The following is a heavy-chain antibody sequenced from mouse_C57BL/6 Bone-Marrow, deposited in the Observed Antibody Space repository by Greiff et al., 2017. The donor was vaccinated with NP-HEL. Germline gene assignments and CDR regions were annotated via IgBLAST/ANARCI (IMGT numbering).Heavy chain of an antibody. Sequence: QVQLKESGPGLVAPSQSLSFTCTVSGFSLTSYGVHWVRQPPGQGLEWLVVIWSAGSTTYNSALKSRLGLSKDNSKSQVFLKMNSLQTDDKAMYYCARHDVQLRLAWFAYWGQGTLGTVSA. CDR1: GFSLTSYG. CDR2: IWSAGST. CDR3: ARHDVQLRLAWFAY. D-gene: IGHD3-2*02. J-gene: IGHJ3*01. V-gene: IGHV2-6-1*01.